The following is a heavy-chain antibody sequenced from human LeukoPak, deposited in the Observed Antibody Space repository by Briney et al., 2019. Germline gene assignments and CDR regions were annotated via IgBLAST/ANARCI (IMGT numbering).Heavy chain of an antibody. CDR2: IIPIFGTA. CDR3: ARQRSGYDSNWFDP. J-gene: IGHJ5*02. CDR1: GGTFSSYA. D-gene: IGHD5-12*01. V-gene: IGHV1-69*05. Sequence: VASVKVSCKASGGTFSSYAISWVRQAPGQGLEWMGGIIPIFGTANYAQKFQGRVTITTDESTSTAYMELSSLRSEDTAVYYCARQRSGYDSNWFDPWGQGTLVTVSS.